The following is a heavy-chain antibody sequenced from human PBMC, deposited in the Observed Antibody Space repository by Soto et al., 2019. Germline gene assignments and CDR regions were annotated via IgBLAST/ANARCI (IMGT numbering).Heavy chain of an antibody. D-gene: IGHD6-19*01. CDR2: IYGDGTT. CDR3: VQTTGWPGFDF. Sequence: GGSLRLSCAASGFAVSSKYMTWVRQAPGKGLEWVSVIYGDGTTYYADSVKGRFTISRDTSKNTLYLQMNSLRAEDTAVYYCVQTTGWPGFDFWGQGTLVTVSS. CDR1: GFAVSSKY. V-gene: IGHV3-53*01. J-gene: IGHJ4*02.